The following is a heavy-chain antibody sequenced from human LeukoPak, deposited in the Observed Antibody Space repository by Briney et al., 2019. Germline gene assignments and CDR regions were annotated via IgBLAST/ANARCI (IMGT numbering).Heavy chain of an antibody. Sequence: GGSLRLSCVASGFSFNKYDMHWVRQAPGKGLEWVAVVSFDGSKEDYSDSLKGRFTVSRNNSKNTLYLQMNSLRAEDTAVYYCAKVHLDVGATSAFDIWGQGTMVTVSS. CDR3: AKVHLDVGATSAFDI. D-gene: IGHD1-26*01. J-gene: IGHJ3*02. CDR1: GFSFNKYD. CDR2: VSFDGSKE. V-gene: IGHV3-30*18.